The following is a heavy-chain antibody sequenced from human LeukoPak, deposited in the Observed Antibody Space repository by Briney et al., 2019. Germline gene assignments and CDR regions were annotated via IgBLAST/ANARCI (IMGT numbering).Heavy chain of an antibody. CDR1: GGSISSYY. CDR3: ARADSSWKYLNFDY. D-gene: IGHD6-13*01. Sequence: SETLSLTCTVSGGSISSYYWSWIRQPPGKGLEWIGYIYYSGSTNYNPSLKSRVTISVDTSKNQFSLKLSSVTAADTAVYYCARADSSWKYLNFDYWGQGTLVTVSS. J-gene: IGHJ4*02. V-gene: IGHV4-59*08. CDR2: IYYSGST.